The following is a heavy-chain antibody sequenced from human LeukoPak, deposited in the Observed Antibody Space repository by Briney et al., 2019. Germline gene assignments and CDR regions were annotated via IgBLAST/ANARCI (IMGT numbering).Heavy chain of an antibody. D-gene: IGHD3-16*01. CDR3: ARGGGVHDYVYYYGVDV. CDR2: IYHSGST. Sequence: SETLSLTCTVSDYSISSGYYWGWIRQPPGKGLEWIGSIYHSGSTYYNPSLKSRVTISVDTSKNQFFLRLSSVTAADTAVYYCARGGGVHDYVYYYGVDVWGQGTTITVSS. J-gene: IGHJ6*02. V-gene: IGHV4-38-2*02. CDR1: DYSISSGYY.